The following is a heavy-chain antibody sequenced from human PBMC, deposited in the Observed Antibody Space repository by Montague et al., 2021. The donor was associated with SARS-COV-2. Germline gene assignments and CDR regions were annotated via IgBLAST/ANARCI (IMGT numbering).Heavy chain of an antibody. CDR2: YYIGST. CDR1: GASINSRY. D-gene: IGHD1-26*01. CDR3: ARQGGSNYGWFDP. J-gene: IGHJ5*02. V-gene: IGHV4-59*08. Sequence: SETLSLTCTVSGASINSRYWSWIRQPPGKGLEWIGYYYIGSTKYNPSLTTRVTISVDTSKNQFSVKVTSVTAAATAVYYCARQGGSNYGWFDPWGQGTLVTVSS.